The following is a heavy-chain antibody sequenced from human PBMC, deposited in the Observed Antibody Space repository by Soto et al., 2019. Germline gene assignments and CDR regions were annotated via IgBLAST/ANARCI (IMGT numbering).Heavy chain of an antibody. CDR3: ARVTPSVYYDSSRPRDY. J-gene: IGHJ4*02. D-gene: IGHD3-22*01. Sequence: TLSLTCAVYGGSFSGYYWSWIRQPPGKGLEWIGEINHSGGTNYNPSLKSRVTISVDTSKNQFSLKLSSLTAADTAVYYCARVTPSVYYDSSRPRDYWGQGTLVTVSS. CDR2: INHSGGT. V-gene: IGHV4-34*01. CDR1: GGSFSGYY.